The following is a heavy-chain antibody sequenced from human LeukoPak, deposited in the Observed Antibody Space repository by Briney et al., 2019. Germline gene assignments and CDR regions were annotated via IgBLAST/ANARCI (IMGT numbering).Heavy chain of an antibody. Sequence: GESLKIFCKGSGYTFASYWIGWVRQMPGKGLEWMGIIYPGNSDTRYSPSFQGQVTISADKSITTAYVQWSSLKASDTAMYYCARFTYYDDSSGYMRLDYWGQGTLVTVSS. CDR3: ARFTYYDDSSGYMRLDY. D-gene: IGHD3-22*01. J-gene: IGHJ4*02. CDR2: IYPGNSDT. V-gene: IGHV5-51*01. CDR1: GYTFASYW.